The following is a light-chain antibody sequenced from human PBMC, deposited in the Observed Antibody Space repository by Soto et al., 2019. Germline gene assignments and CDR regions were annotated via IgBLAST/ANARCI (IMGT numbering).Light chain of an antibody. J-gene: IGLJ1*01. CDR1: SSDVGGYDS. CDR2: DVD. CDR3: SSYAGSNTFA. Sequence: QSVLTQPPSASGSPGQSVTISCSGTSSDVGGYDSVSWYQHHPGKVPKLIIFDVDKWPSGVPDRFSGFESGNTASLTVSGLRAEDEADYYCSSYAGSNTFAFGTGTKVTVL. V-gene: IGLV2-8*01.